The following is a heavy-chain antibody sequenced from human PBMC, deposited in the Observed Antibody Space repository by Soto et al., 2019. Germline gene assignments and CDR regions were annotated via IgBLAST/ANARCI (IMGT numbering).Heavy chain of an antibody. CDR3: ARRAETNGWNGFGADKYYFDF. Sequence: QVQLVQSGAEVRKPGASVKVSCEASGYTFTSYDIYWVRQATGQGLEWMGWMNPNTGNSGYAQKFQGRVTVTSDTYINTGHMELSSLRSADTAVYYCARRAETNGWNGFGADKYYFDFWGQGTLVTVSS. V-gene: IGHV1-8*01. J-gene: IGHJ4*02. D-gene: IGHD3-3*01. CDR1: GYTFTSYD. CDR2: MNPNTGNS.